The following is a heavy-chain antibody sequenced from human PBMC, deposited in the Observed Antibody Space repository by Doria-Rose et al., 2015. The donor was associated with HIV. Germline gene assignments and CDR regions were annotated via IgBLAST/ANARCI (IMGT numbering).Heavy chain of an antibody. CDR2: ISCTSAYI. CDR1: GFTFSSHR. D-gene: IGHD3-10*01. V-gene: IGHV3-21*01. Sequence: VQLVESGGGLVRPGGSLRLSCATSGFTFSSHRINWVRQAPGKGLECVSCISCTSAYINYADSVRGRFTISRDNARNSLYLQMDSLRAEDTAIYYCATGVTLDYWGQGTLVTVSS. J-gene: IGHJ4*02. CDR3: ATGVTLDY.